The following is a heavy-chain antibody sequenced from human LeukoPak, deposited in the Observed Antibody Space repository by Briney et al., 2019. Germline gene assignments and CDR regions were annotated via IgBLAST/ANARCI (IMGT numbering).Heavy chain of an antibody. CDR3: ASWPRQDWYGVRYYGMDV. CDR2: IIPIFGTA. D-gene: IGHD3-10*01. V-gene: IGHV1-69*13. J-gene: IGHJ6*02. Sequence: SVKVSCKASGYTFTSYAMHWVRQAPGQGLEWMGGIIPIFGTANYAQKFQGRVTITADESTSTAYMELSSLRSEDTAVYYCASWPRQDWYGVRYYGMDVWGQGTTVTVSS. CDR1: GYTFTSYA.